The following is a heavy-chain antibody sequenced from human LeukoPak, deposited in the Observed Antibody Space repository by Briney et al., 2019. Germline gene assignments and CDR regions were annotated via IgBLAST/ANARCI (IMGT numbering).Heavy chain of an antibody. V-gene: IGHV3-74*01. CDR3: ASSSYYGSGSYYPYGMDV. CDR2: INSDGSST. Sequence: GGSLRLSCAASGFTFSSYWMHWVRQAPGKGLVWVSRINSDGSSTSYADSVKGRFTISRDNAKNTLYLQMNSLRAEDTAVYYCASSSYYGSGSYYPYGMDVWGRGTTVTVSS. J-gene: IGHJ6*04. D-gene: IGHD3-10*01. CDR1: GFTFSSYW.